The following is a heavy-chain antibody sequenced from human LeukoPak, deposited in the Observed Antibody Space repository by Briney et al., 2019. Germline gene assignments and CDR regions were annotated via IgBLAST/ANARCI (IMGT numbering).Heavy chain of an antibody. CDR3: ARDSPEGFLDLSMDV. CDR1: GFTFSSYS. V-gene: IGHV3-21*01. J-gene: IGHJ6*02. D-gene: IGHD3/OR15-3a*01. Sequence: GGSLRLSCAASGFTFSSYSMNCVRQAPGKGLEWVSSISSSSSYINYADSVKGRFTISRDNAKNSLYLQMNSLRAEDTAVYYCARDSPEGFLDLSMDVWGQGTTVTVSS. CDR2: ISSSSSYI.